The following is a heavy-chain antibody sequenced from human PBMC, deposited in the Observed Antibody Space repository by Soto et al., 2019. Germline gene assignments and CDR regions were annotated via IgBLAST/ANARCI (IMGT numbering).Heavy chain of an antibody. CDR3: AKDLTSTSRTPEL. CDR2: VTVTGGST. CDR1: AISFNTYG. Sequence: GGSLRLSCAASAISFNTYGVTWVRQAPGKGLEWVSTVTVTGGSTYYADSVKGRFTISRDRSNYTVSLLLNSLRVEDTAIYYCAKDLTSTSRTPELWGQGTLVTVSS. D-gene: IGHD2-2*01. J-gene: IGHJ4*02. V-gene: IGHV3-23*01.